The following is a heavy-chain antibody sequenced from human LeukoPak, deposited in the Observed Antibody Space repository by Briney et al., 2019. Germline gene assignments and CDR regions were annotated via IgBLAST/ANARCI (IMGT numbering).Heavy chain of an antibody. D-gene: IGHD6-19*01. CDR1: GFNFSTYW. V-gene: IGHV3-7*01. Sequence: GGSLRLSCAVSGFNFSTYWMSWVRQAPGKGLDWVANMNQDGSEKYYVDSLKGRFTISRDNAKNSLYLQMNSLRAEDTAVYYCARDPPGLEVAGYDYWGQGTLVTVSS. CDR3: ARDPPGLEVAGYDY. J-gene: IGHJ4*02. CDR2: MNQDGSEK.